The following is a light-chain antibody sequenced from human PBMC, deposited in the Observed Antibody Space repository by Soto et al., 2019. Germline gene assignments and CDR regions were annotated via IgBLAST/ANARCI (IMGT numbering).Light chain of an antibody. Sequence: DIQMTQSPSTLSASVGDRVTITCRASQSISSWLAWYQQKPGRAPKLLIYKASSLETGVPARFSGSGSGTEFTLIISGLQPDDFASYYCQQYCSSSPWTFGQGTKVEIK. CDR2: KAS. CDR1: QSISSW. CDR3: QQYCSSSPWT. V-gene: IGKV1-5*03. J-gene: IGKJ1*01.